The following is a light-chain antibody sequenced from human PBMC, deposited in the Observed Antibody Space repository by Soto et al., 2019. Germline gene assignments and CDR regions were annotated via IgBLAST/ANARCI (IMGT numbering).Light chain of an antibody. Sequence: EIVLTQSPGTLSLSPGERATLSCRASQYMTRTYIAWYQQKPGQAPRLLIYAASNRATGIPDKFSGSGSGTDYSLTITRLEPEDSAVYYCHPYDKAPQTFGQGTNVEIK. V-gene: IGKV3-20*01. CDR2: AAS. J-gene: IGKJ2*01. CDR3: HPYDKAPQT. CDR1: QYMTRTY.